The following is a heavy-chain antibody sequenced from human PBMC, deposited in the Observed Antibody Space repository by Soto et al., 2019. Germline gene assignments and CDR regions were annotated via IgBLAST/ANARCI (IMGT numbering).Heavy chain of an antibody. D-gene: IGHD3-3*01. V-gene: IGHV3-64*04. J-gene: IGHJ5*02. CDR3: AKDRFLEWLNWFDP. CDR1: GFTFSSYA. Sequence: GSLRLXCAASGFTFSSYAMHWVRQAPGKGLEYVSAISSNGGSTYYANSVKGRFTISRDNSKNTLYLQMNSLRAEDMAVYYCAKDRFLEWLNWFDPWGQGTLVTVSS. CDR2: ISSNGGST.